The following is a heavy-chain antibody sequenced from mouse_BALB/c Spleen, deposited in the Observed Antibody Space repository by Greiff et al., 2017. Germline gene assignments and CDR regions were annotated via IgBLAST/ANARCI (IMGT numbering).Heavy chain of an antibody. D-gene: IGHD1-1*01. CDR1: GFNIKDTY. CDR3: ASSDGSSFDY. V-gene: IGHV14-3*02. CDR2: IDPANGNT. Sequence: EVHLVESGAELVKPGASVKLSCTASGFNIKDTYMHWVKQRPEQGLEWIGRIDPANGNTKYDPKFQGKATITADTSSNTAYLQLSSLTSEDTAVYYCASSDGSSFDYWGQGTTLTVSS. J-gene: IGHJ2*01.